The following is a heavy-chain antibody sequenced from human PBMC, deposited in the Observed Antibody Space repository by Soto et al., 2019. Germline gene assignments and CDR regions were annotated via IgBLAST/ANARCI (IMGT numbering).Heavy chain of an antibody. CDR2: IKSKTDGGTT. J-gene: IGHJ4*02. Sequence: EVQLVESGGGLVKPGGSLRLSCAASGFTFSNAWMNWVRQAPGKGLEWVGRIKSKTDGGTTDYAAPVKGRFTISRDDSKNTLYLQMNSLKTEVTAVYYCTTDYGDYGGVCGYWGQGTLVTVSS. D-gene: IGHD4-17*01. CDR1: GFTFSNAW. CDR3: TTDYGDYGGVCGY. V-gene: IGHV3-15*07.